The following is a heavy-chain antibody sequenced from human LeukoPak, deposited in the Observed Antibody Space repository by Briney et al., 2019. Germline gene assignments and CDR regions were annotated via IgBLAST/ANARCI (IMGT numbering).Heavy chain of an antibody. J-gene: IGHJ4*02. CDR3: ARRAYYDSSGYDPFDY. CDR2: IYSGGST. V-gene: IGHV3-66*01. D-gene: IGHD3-22*01. Sequence: GGSLRLSCAASEFTVSSKYMRWVRQAPGKGLEWVSIIYSGGSTYYADSVKGRFTISRDNSKITLYLQMNSLRAEDTAVYYCARRAYYDSSGYDPFDYWGQGTLVTVSS. CDR1: EFTVSSKY.